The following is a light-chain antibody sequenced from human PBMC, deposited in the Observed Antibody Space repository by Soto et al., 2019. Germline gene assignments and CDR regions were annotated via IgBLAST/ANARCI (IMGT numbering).Light chain of an antibody. J-gene: IGKJ5*01. Sequence: QVTRSPCTLYAYVRDSVSIGCRASQGISSFLAWYQQKPGKAPKLLIYAASTLQSGVPSRFSGSGSGTDFTLTISSLQPEDFATYFCQQLNSYPITFGQGTRLEIK. CDR2: AAS. CDR3: QQLNSYPIT. V-gene: IGKV1-9*01. CDR1: QGISSF.